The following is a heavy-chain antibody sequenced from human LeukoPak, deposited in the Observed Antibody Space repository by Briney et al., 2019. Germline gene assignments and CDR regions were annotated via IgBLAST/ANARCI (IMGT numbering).Heavy chain of an antibody. D-gene: IGHD3-16*02. V-gene: IGHV4-38-2*02. CDR3: ARDDLHYDYVWGSYRPPLFGY. J-gene: IGHJ4*02. Sequence: SETLSLTCTVSGGSISSYYWSWIRQPPGKGLEWIESIYHSGSTYYNPSLKSRVTISVDTSKNQFSLKLSSVTAADTAVYYCARDDLHYDYVWGSYRPPLFGYWGQGTLVTVSS. CDR2: IYHSGST. CDR1: GGSISSYY.